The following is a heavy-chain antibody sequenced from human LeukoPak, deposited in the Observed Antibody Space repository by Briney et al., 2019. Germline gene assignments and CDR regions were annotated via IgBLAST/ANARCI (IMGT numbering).Heavy chain of an antibody. CDR1: GFTFSDYY. CDR3: ARDAVVPAGVVDYGDYVGAFDI. Sequence: GGSLRLSCAASGFTFSDYYMSWIRQAPGKGLEWVPYISSSNSYTKHADSVKGRFTISRDNAKKSLYLQMNSLRAEDTAVYYCARDAVVPAGVVDYGDYVGAFDIWGQGTMVTVSS. J-gene: IGHJ3*02. D-gene: IGHD4-17*01. CDR2: ISSSNSYT. V-gene: IGHV3-11*05.